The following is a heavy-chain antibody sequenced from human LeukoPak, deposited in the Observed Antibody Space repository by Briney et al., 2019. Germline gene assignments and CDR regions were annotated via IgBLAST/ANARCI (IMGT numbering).Heavy chain of an antibody. D-gene: IGHD4-23*01. Sequence: PSETLSLTCTVSGGSISNYYWSWIRQPAGKGLEWIGRIYSSGSSNYNPSLKSRVTMSVDTSKNQFSLKLSSVTAADTAVYYCARVEIYGAKSGVYLWGQGTLVTVSS. V-gene: IGHV4-4*07. CDR2: IYSSGSS. CDR3: ARVEIYGAKSGVYL. CDR1: GGSISNYY. J-gene: IGHJ4*02.